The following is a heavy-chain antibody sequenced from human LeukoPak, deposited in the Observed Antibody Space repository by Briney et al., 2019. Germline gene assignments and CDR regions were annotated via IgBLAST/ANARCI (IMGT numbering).Heavy chain of an antibody. Sequence: SETLSLTCTVSGGSISSSSYYWGWIRQPPGKGLEWIGSIYYSGSTYDNPSLKSRVTISVDTSKNQFSLKLSTVTAADTAVYYCARTTDPPIVVVPAAMGFDPWGQGTLVTVSS. CDR2: IYYSGST. J-gene: IGHJ5*02. V-gene: IGHV4-39*01. D-gene: IGHD2-2*01. CDR1: GGSISSSSYY. CDR3: ARTTDPPIVVVPAAMGFDP.